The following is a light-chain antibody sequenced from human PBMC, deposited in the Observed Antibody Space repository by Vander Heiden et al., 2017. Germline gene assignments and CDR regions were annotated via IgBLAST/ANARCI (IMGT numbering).Light chain of an antibody. CDR3: SSFAGGNNVV. Sequence: SALTQPPAASGSPGQSVTISCTGTSSDVGTYNYVSWYQQHPGKAPQLMIYEVSKRPSGVPDRFSGSKSGNTASLTVSGLQAEDEADYYCSSFAGGNNVVFGGGTKLTVL. V-gene: IGLV2-8*01. CDR2: EVS. CDR1: SSDVGTYNY. J-gene: IGLJ2*01.